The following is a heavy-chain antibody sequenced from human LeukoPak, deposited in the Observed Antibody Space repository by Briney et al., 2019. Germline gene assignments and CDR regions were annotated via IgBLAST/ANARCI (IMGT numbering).Heavy chain of an antibody. Sequence: SETLSLTCAVSGYSITSGYYWVWIRQPPGKGLEWIGSIYHSGSTYYNPSLKTRVPMSVDTSKNQFSLKLSPVTAADTAVYYCARLYLRDHCSSTSCYGLYFDYWGQGTLVTVSS. V-gene: IGHV4-38-2*01. CDR3: ARLYLRDHCSSTSCYGLYFDY. D-gene: IGHD2-2*01. CDR1: GYSITSGYY. J-gene: IGHJ4*02. CDR2: IYHSGST.